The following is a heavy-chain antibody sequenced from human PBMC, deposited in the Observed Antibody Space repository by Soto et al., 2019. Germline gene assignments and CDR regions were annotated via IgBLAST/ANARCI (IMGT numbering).Heavy chain of an antibody. CDR1: GFTVSSNY. CDR2: IYSGGST. V-gene: IGHV3-53*01. Sequence: GGSLRLSCAASGFTVSSNYMSWVRQAPGKGLEWVSVIYSGGSTYYADSVKGRFTISRDNSKNTLYLQMNSLRAEDTAVYYCARLDYDYVWGSYRREYYFDNWGQGTLVTVSS. CDR3: ARLDYDYVWGSYRREYYFDN. D-gene: IGHD3-16*02. J-gene: IGHJ4*02.